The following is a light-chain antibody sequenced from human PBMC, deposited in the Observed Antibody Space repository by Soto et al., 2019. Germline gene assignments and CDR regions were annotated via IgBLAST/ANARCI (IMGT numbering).Light chain of an antibody. CDR2: DVT. J-gene: IGLJ3*02. Sequence: QSALTQPASVSGSPGQSVTMSCTGASSDIDCYDYVSWYQRHPGEAPKLLIYDVTNRPSGVSNRFSASKSGNTASLTISGLQAEDEADYFCSSYTSRNTVVFGGGTKLTVL. CDR1: SSDIDCYDY. CDR3: SSYTSRNTVV. V-gene: IGLV2-14*01.